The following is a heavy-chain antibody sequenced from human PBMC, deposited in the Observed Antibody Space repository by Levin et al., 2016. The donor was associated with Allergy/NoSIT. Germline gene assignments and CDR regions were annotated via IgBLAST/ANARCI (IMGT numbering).Heavy chain of an antibody. CDR2: ISYDGSNK. Sequence: WIRQPPGKGLEWVAVISYDGSNKYYADSVKGRFTISRDNSKNTLYLQMNSLRAEDTAVYYCARGSTRELAAAAGLARWYPTRDYYFDYWGQGTLVTVSS. J-gene: IGHJ4*02. CDR3: ARGSTRELAAAAGLARWYPTRDYYFDY. V-gene: IGHV3-30-3*01. D-gene: IGHD6-13*01.